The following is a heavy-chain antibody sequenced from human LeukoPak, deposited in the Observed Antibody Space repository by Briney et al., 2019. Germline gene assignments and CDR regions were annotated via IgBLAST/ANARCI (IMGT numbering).Heavy chain of an antibody. V-gene: IGHV1-18*01. J-gene: IGHJ4*02. Sequence: ASVNVSRKPSGYIFAPYGIIWVRQAPGHRVGWMGWMSRYNGNTNYAQKLHGRVTMTTDTSTSTAYMELRSLRLDDTAAYYCARDQREVDRTMSYYWGQGTLVTVSS. D-gene: IGHD5-18*01. CDR3: ARDQREVDRTMSYY. CDR1: GYIFAPYG. CDR2: MSRYNGNT.